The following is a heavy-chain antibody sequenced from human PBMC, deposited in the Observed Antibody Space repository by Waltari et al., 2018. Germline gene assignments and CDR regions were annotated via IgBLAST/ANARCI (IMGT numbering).Heavy chain of an antibody. V-gene: IGHV4-4*07. CDR3: AREIDRGPGRWFDP. Sequence: QVQLQESGPGLVKPSETLSLTCTVSGGSISGYYWNWLRQPAGKGLEWIGRVYTSDSTNYNPSLKSRVTMSVDTSKNQFSLKLSSVTAADTAVYFCAREIDRGPGRWFDPWGQGTLVTVSS. CDR1: GGSISGYY. J-gene: IGHJ5*02. D-gene: IGHD1-26*01. CDR2: VYTSDST.